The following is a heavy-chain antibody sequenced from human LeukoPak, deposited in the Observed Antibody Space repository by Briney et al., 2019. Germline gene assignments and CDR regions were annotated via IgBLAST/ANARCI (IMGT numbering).Heavy chain of an antibody. J-gene: IGHJ4*02. D-gene: IGHD1-1*01. Sequence: SETLSLTCTVSGGSLSSYYWSWIRQPPGKGLEGIGYIYYSGSTNYNPSLKSRVTISVDTSKNQFSLKLSSVTAADTAVYYCAGRANWNDDYFDYWGQGTLVTVSS. CDR1: GGSLSSYY. V-gene: IGHV4-59*01. CDR3: AGRANWNDDYFDY. CDR2: IYYSGST.